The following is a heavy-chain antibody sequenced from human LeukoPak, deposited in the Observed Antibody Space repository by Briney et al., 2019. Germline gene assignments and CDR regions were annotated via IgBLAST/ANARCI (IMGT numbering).Heavy chain of an antibody. CDR3: ARGGVVADY. CDR1: GGSVSSGSYY. Sequence: SETLSLTCTVSGGSVSSGSYYWSWIRQPPGTGLEWIGYIYYSGSTNYNPSLKSRVTISVDTSKNQSSLKLSSVTAADTAVYYCARGGVVADYWGQGTLVTVSS. J-gene: IGHJ4*02. CDR2: IYYSGST. D-gene: IGHD3-3*01. V-gene: IGHV4-61*01.